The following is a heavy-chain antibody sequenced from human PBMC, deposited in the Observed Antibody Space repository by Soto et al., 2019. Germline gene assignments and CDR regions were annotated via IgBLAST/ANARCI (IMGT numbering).Heavy chain of an antibody. CDR1: GDSVTSVSYY. Sequence: SETLSLTCTVSGDSVTSVSYYWIWIRQPPGKGLEWIGYIYYSGSADYNPSLGSRVTISIDTSKNQFSLKLTSVTAADTAVYYCARGVGFGYYYYHMDLWGQGTTVTVSS. CDR3: ARGVGFGYYYYHMDL. V-gene: IGHV4-61*01. CDR2: IYYSGSA. D-gene: IGHD3-10*01. J-gene: IGHJ6*02.